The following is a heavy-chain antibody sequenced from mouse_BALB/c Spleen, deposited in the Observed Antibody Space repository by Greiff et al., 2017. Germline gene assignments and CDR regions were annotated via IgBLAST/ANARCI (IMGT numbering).Heavy chain of an antibody. CDR3: ARGRDRGDY. V-gene: IGHV5-6-5*01. CDR1: GFTFSSYA. CDR2: ISSGGST. J-gene: IGHJ2*01. D-gene: IGHD3-3*01. Sequence: EVKLMESGGGLVKAGGSLKLSCAASGFTFSSYAMSWVRQTPEKRLEWVASISSGGSTYYPDSVKGRFTISRDNARNILYLQMSSLRSEDTAMYYCARGRDRGDYWGQGTTLTVSS.